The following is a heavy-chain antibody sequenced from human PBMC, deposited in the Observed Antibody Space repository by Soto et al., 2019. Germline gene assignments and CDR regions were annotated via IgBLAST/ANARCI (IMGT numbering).Heavy chain of an antibody. CDR1: GFSLSTSGMR. CDR3: ARGDSRLLGAFYI. Sequence: SGPTLVNPTQTLTLTCTFSGFSLSTSGMRVSWIRQPPGKALEWLARIDWDDDKFYSTSLKTRLTISKDTSKNQVVLTMTNMDPVDTATYYCARGDSRLLGAFYIWGPGTMVTVSS. V-gene: IGHV2-70*04. CDR2: IDWDDDK. D-gene: IGHD2-21*02. J-gene: IGHJ3*02.